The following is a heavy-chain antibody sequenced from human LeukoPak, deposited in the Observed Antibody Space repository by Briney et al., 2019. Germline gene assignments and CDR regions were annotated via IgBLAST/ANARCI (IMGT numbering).Heavy chain of an antibody. CDR2: INTDGGVT. D-gene: IGHD3-16*02. CDR1: GFPFSAYW. CDR3: ARDIELST. V-gene: IGHV3-74*03. J-gene: IGHJ3*01. Sequence: SGGSLRLSCAASGFPFSAYWMHWVRQAPGKGLVWVSTINTDGGVTTHADSVKGRFTISRDNSKDTLYLQMNSLRAEDTAIYYCARDIELSTWGLGTMVTVSS.